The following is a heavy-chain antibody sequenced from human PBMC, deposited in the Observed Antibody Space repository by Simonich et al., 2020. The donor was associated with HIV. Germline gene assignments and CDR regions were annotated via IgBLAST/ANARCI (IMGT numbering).Heavy chain of an antibody. J-gene: IGHJ3*01. CDR3: ARHFWVGESWGAFDF. V-gene: IGHV4-34*02. CDR1: GGAFSGLY. D-gene: IGHD3-10*01. Sequence: QVQLQQCGAGLLKPSETLSLTCAVYGGAFSGLYWTWIRQPPGNGLEWIGELNTSGTSNSNPYLKSVVTLSVDTSKNQFSLKLNSVTAADTAVYYCARHFWVGESWGAFDFWGQGTMVTVSS. CDR2: LNTSGTS.